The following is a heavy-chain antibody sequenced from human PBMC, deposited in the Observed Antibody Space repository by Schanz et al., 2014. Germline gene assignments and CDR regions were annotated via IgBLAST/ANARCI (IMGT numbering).Heavy chain of an antibody. CDR1: TFTFDHYA. V-gene: IGHV3-23*05. CDR2: VSSRSDEI. CDR3: AKDLGGDCGGGCFNWYFDL. D-gene: IGHD2-21*02. Sequence: EVQLLESGGGLVQPGGSLRLSCSASTFTFDHYAMTWVRQAPGKGLEWVAAVSSRSDEIKYADSVRGRFTISRDSSRSTMYLQMNSQRAEDTAVYYCAKDLGGDCGGGCFNWYFDLWGRGTLVTVSS. J-gene: IGHJ2*01.